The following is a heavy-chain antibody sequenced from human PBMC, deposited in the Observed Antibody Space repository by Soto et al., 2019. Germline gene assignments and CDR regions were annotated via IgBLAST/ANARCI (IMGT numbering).Heavy chain of an antibody. Sequence: PGGSLRLSCGASGFNLSNAWMNWVRQAPGKGLEWVGRIKNKTYGETTDYAAPVKGRFTISRDDSINTLYLQMDSLKTEDTAVYYCTAKKDVSRGWFDPWGQGTLVTVSS. V-gene: IGHV3-15*07. CDR1: GFNLSNAW. J-gene: IGHJ5*02. D-gene: IGHD2-15*01. CDR3: TAKKDVSRGWFDP. CDR2: IKNKTYGETT.